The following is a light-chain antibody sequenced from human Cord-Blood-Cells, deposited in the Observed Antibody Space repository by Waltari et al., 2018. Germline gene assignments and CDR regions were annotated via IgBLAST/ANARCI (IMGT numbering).Light chain of an antibody. CDR1: QGISSY. Sequence: VIWMTQSPSLLSASTGDRVTIICRMSQGISSYLDWYQQKPGKAPELLIYAASTLQSGVPSRFSGSGSGTDFTLTISCLQSEDFATYYCQQYYSFPLTFGGGTKVEIK. J-gene: IGKJ4*01. V-gene: IGKV1D-8*01. CDR3: QQYYSFPLT. CDR2: AAS.